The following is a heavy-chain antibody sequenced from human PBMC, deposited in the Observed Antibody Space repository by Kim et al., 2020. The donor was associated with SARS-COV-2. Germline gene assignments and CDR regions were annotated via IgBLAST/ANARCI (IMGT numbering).Heavy chain of an antibody. V-gene: IGHV3-7*01. D-gene: IGHD3-3*01. J-gene: IGHJ6*03. CDR3: ARGASRVTIFGVDPDYYYYMDV. CDR2: IKEDGSEK. Sequence: GGSLRLSCEASGFTFNDYWMTWVRQAPGKGLEWVANIKEDGSEKYYVDSVKGRFTISRDNAKNSLYLQMNSLRAEDTAVYYCARGASRVTIFGVDPDYYYYMDVWGKGTTVTVSS. CDR1: GFTFNDYW.